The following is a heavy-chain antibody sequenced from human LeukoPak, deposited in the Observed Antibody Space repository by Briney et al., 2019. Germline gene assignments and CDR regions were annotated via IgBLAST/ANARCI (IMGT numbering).Heavy chain of an antibody. V-gene: IGHV4-59*01. CDR1: GGSISSYY. CDR3: ARGQKNYYGSGSFPHAGYYYYYYMDV. Sequence: PSETLSLTCTVSGGSISSYYWSWIRQPPGKGLEWIGYIYYSGSTNYNPSLKSRVTISVDTSKNQFSLKLSAVTAADTAVYYCARGQKNYYGSGSFPHAGYYYYYYMDVWGKGTTVTVSS. CDR2: IYYSGST. J-gene: IGHJ6*03. D-gene: IGHD3-10*01.